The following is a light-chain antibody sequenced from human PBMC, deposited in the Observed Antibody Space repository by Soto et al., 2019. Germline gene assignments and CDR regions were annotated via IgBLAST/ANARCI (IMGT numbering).Light chain of an antibody. CDR1: QDISNY. J-gene: IGKJ5*01. V-gene: IGKV1-39*01. CDR2: AAS. Sequence: DIQMTQSPSSLSASVGDRVTITCQASQDISNYLNWYQQKPGKAPKLLIFAASSLQSGVPSRFSGSGSGTDFTLTISSLQPEDFATYYCQQSYSSPITFGQGHDWRL. CDR3: QQSYSSPIT.